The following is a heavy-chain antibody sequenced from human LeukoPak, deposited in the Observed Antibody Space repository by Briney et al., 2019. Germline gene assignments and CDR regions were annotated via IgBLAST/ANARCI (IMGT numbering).Heavy chain of an antibody. CDR1: GYTFTGDY. J-gene: IGHJ5*02. CDR2: INPNSGGT. V-gene: IGHV1-2*02. CDR3: ARPRVSGSLNWFDP. D-gene: IGHD1-26*01. Sequence: EASVKVSCKASGYTFTGDYMHWVRQAPGQGLERMGWINPNSGGTNYAQKFQGRVTMTRDTSISTAYMELSRLRSDDTAVYYCARPRVSGSLNWFDPWGQGTLVTVSS.